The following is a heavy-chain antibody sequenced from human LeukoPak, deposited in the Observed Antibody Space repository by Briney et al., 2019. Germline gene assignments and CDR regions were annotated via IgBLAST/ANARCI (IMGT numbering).Heavy chain of an antibody. CDR1: GYTFTSYY. CDR3: ARSIAVADHFDY. V-gene: IGHV1-46*01. CDR2: INPSGGSA. Sequence: RASVKVSCKASGYTFTSYYMHWVRQAPGQGLAWMGIINPSGGSASYAQKFQGRVTMTRDTSTSTVYMELSSLRSEDTAVYYCARSIAVADHFDYWGQGTLVTVSS. J-gene: IGHJ4*02. D-gene: IGHD6-19*01.